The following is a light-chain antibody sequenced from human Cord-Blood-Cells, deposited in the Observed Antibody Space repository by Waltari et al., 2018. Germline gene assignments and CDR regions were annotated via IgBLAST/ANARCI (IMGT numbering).Light chain of an antibody. CDR2: LNSDGSH. J-gene: IGLJ1*01. CDR3: QTWGTGIHV. V-gene: IGLV4-69*01. CDR1: SRHSTYA. Sequence: QLVLTQSPSASASLGASVKPTCTLSSRHSTYAIDCTHHQPEKAPRYLMKLNSDGSHSKGDGIPDRFSGSSSGAERYLTISSLQSEDEADYYCQTWGTGIHVFGTGTKVTVL.